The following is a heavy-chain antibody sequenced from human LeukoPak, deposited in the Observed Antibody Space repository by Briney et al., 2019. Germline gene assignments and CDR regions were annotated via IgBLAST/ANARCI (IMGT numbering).Heavy chain of an antibody. D-gene: IGHD1-7*01. V-gene: IGHV5-51*01. CDR1: GYSFTSYW. J-gene: IGHJ4*02. CDR2: IYGADYTT. Sequence: GESLKISCKGSGYSFTSYWIGWVRQMPGKGLKCMGVIYGADYTTIYSPPFHGQITISADKSISTAYLQWTSLKASDTAMYYCARRPAGTRTFDSWGQGALVTVSS. CDR3: ARRPAGTRTFDS.